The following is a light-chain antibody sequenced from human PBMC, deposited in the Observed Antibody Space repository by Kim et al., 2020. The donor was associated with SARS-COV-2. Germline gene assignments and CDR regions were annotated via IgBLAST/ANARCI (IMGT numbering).Light chain of an antibody. Sequence: DIQMTQSPSTLSASVGDRVTITCRASQSFTTWLAWYQQKPGKAPKALIYRASTLQSGVPSRFSGSGSGTEFTLTISSLQPDDFATYYCLQYNSYPCTFGQGTKVDIK. CDR3: LQYNSYPCT. V-gene: IGKV1-5*03. CDR2: RAS. J-gene: IGKJ1*01. CDR1: QSFTTW.